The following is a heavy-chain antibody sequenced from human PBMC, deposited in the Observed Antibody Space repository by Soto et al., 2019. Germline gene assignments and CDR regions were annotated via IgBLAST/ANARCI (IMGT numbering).Heavy chain of an antibody. CDR3: ARDRGGYDRLYYYHGMDV. J-gene: IGHJ6*02. CDR1: GFTFSSYG. D-gene: IGHD5-12*01. Sequence: PGGSLRLSCAASGFTFSSYGMNWVRQAPGKGLEWVSFISSSSSYIYYADSVKGRFTISRDNAKNSLYLQMSSLRAEDTAVYYCARDRGGYDRLYYYHGMDVWGQGTTVTVSS. CDR2: ISSSSSYI. V-gene: IGHV3-21*01.